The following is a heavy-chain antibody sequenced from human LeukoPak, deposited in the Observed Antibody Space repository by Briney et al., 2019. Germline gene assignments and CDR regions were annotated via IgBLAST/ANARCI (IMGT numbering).Heavy chain of an antibody. J-gene: IGHJ5*02. CDR3: ASPYSSSFP. CDR2: ISSSSSTI. Sequence: PSETLSLTCTVSGGSISSYYWSWVRQAPGKGLEWVSYISSSSSTIYYADSVKGRFTISRDNAKNSLYLQMNSLRAEDTAVYYCASPYSSSFPWGQGTLVTVSS. V-gene: IGHV3-48*01. CDR1: GGSISSYY. D-gene: IGHD6-13*01.